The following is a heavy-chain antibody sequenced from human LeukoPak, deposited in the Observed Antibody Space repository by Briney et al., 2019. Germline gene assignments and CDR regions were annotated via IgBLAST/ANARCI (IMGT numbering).Heavy chain of an antibody. CDR2: IRYDGSNK. CDR3: TLWFGELLRAFDI. Sequence: GGSLRPSCAASGFTFSSYGMHWVRPAPGKGLEWVAFIRYDGSNKYYADSVKGRFTISRDNSKNTLYLQMNSLRAEDTAVYYCTLWFGELLRAFDIWGQGTMVTVSS. J-gene: IGHJ3*02. V-gene: IGHV3-30*02. CDR1: GFTFSSYG. D-gene: IGHD3-10*01.